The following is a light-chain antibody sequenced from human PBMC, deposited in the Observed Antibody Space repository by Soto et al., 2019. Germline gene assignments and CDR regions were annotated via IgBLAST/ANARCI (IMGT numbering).Light chain of an antibody. J-gene: IGKJ2*01. CDR3: QQYNMYPYT. CDR2: DAS. V-gene: IGKV3-11*01. CDR1: QSVSSY. Sequence: EIVLTQSPATLSLSPGERATLSCRASQSVSSYLAWYQQKPGQAPRLLIYDASNRATGIPARFSGSGSGTEFTLTISSLQSEDFATYYCQQYNMYPYTFGQGTKLE.